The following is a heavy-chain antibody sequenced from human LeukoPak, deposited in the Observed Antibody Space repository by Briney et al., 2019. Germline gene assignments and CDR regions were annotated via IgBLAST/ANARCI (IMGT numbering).Heavy chain of an antibody. CDR3: ARLVGVYSYYGMDV. CDR1: GGPISSYY. CDR2: IYYSGST. D-gene: IGHD2-21*01. J-gene: IGHJ6*02. Sequence: SETLSLTCTVSGGPISSYYWSWIRQPPGKGLEWIGYIYYSGSTNYNPSLKSRVTISVDKTKNQFSLRLSSVTAADTAVYYCARLVGVYSYYGMDVWGQGTTVTVSS. V-gene: IGHV4-59*08.